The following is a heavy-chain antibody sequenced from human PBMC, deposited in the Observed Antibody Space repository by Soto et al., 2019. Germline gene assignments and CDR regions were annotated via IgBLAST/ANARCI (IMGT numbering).Heavy chain of an antibody. J-gene: IGHJ6*02. Sequence: SETLSLTCTVSGGSISSYYWSWIRQPAGKGLEWIGRIYTSGSTNYNPSLKSRVTMSVDTSKNQFSLKPSSVTAADTAVYYCASLSSWYPGYDGMDVWGQGTTVTVSS. CDR2: IYTSGST. CDR3: ASLSSWYPGYDGMDV. CDR1: GGSISSYY. D-gene: IGHD6-13*01. V-gene: IGHV4-4*07.